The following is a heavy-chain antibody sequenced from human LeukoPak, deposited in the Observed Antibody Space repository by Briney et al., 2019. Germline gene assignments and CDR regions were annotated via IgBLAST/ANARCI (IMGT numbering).Heavy chain of an antibody. J-gene: IGHJ4*02. Sequence: KAGGSLRLSCAASGFTFSDYYMSWIRQAPGKGLEWVSYISSSGSTIYYADSVKGRFTISRDNAKNSLYLQMNSLRAEDTAVYYCARVYHGELFPFLFDYWGQGTLVTVSS. CDR1: GFTFSDYY. V-gene: IGHV3-11*04. CDR3: ARVYHGELFPFLFDY. CDR2: ISSSGSTI. D-gene: IGHD3-10*01.